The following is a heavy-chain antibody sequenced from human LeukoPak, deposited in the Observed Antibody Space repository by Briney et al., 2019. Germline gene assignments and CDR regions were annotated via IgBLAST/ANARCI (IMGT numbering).Heavy chain of an antibody. CDR2: INTNTGNP. V-gene: IGHV7-4-1*02. CDR3: ARGGANWLSYGMDV. J-gene: IGHJ6*02. D-gene: IGHD3-9*01. Sequence: ASVKVSCKASGYTFTSYAMNWVRQAPGQGLEWMGWINTNTGNPTYAQGFTGRFVFSLDTSVSTAYLQISSLKAEDTAVYHCARGGANWLSYGMDVWGQGTTVTVSS. CDR1: GYTFTSYA.